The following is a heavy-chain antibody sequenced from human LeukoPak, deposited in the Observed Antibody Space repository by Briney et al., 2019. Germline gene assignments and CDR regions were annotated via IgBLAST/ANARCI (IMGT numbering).Heavy chain of an antibody. CDR3: ARDLRYCSGGSCYNGWFDP. Sequence: TASETLSLTCTVSGGSISSYYWSWIRQPPGKGLEWIGYIYYSGSTNYNPSLKSRVTISVDTSKNQFSLKLSSVTAADTAVYYCARDLRYCSGGSCYNGWFDPWGQGTLVTVSS. CDR1: GGSISSYY. V-gene: IGHV4-59*01. D-gene: IGHD2-15*01. CDR2: IYYSGST. J-gene: IGHJ5*02.